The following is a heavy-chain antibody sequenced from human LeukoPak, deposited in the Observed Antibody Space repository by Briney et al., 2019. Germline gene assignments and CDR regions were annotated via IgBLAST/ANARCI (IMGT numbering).Heavy chain of an antibody. Sequence: GGSPRLSCAASGFTFDDYAMHWVRQAPGKGLEWVSGISWNSGSIGYADSVKGRFTISRDNAKNSLYLQMNSLRAEDTALYYCAKVSSMGSGWYSDAFDIWGQGTMVTVSS. D-gene: IGHD6-19*01. V-gene: IGHV3-9*01. CDR2: ISWNSGSI. CDR3: AKVSSMGSGWYSDAFDI. J-gene: IGHJ3*02. CDR1: GFTFDDYA.